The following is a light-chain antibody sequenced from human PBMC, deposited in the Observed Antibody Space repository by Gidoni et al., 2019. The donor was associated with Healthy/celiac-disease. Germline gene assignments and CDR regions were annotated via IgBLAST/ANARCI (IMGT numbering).Light chain of an antibody. J-gene: IGKJ1*01. V-gene: IGKV1-5*03. CDR1: QSISSW. Sequence: DIQMTQSPSTLSASVGDRVTITCRASQSISSWLAWYQQKPGKDPKLLIYKASSLESGVPSRVSGSGSGTEFTMTISSLKPDDFATYYCQQYNSYSTFGQGTKVEIK. CDR3: QQYNSYST. CDR2: KAS.